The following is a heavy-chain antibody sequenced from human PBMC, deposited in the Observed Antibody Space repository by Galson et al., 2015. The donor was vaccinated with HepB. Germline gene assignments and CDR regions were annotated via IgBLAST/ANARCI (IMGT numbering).Heavy chain of an antibody. D-gene: IGHD6-19*01. CDR2: ITSSSSTV. J-gene: IGHJ3*02. CDR1: GFTFNSYG. CDR3: SPGYSTGRDAFDI. V-gene: IGHV3-48*02. Sequence: SLRLSCAASGFTFNSYGMNWVRQAPGKGLEWVSFITSSSSTVYYAGSVKGRFTISRDNPKNSLYLQMNSLRDEDTAVYYCSPGYSTGRDAFDIWGQGTMVTVSS.